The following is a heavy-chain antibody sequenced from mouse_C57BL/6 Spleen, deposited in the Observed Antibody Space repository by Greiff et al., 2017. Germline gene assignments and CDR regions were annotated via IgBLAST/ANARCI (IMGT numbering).Heavy chain of an antibody. CDR2: ISDGGSYT. Sequence: EVMLVESGGGLVKPGGSLKLSCAASGFTFSSYAMSWVRQTPEKRLEWVATISDGGSYTYYPDNVKGRFTISRDNAKNNLYLQMSHLKSEDTAIYYCARVYDGYYPVFAYWGQGTLVTVSA. J-gene: IGHJ3*01. V-gene: IGHV5-4*03. CDR1: GFTFSSYA. CDR3: ARVYDGYYPVFAY. D-gene: IGHD2-3*01.